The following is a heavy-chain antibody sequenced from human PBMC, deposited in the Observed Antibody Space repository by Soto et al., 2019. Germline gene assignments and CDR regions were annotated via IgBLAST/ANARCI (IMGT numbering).Heavy chain of an antibody. V-gene: IGHV4-4*07. J-gene: IGHJ4*02. CDR2: IYTSGSI. D-gene: IGHD4-4*01. Sequence: SETLSLTCSVSGGSISSYYWSWVRQPAGKGLEWIGRIYTSGSINGRPPLKSRITKSVDTSKIHCRLKLSSVTAAVAAVYYCARARRDYNPLDYWGQGTMVTVSS. CDR1: GGSISSYY. CDR3: ARARRDYNPLDY.